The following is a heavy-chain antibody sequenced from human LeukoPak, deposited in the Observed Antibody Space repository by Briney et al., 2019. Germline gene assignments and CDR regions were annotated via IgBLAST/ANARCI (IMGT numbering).Heavy chain of an antibody. Sequence: KAGGSLRLSCAASGFTFSSYSMNWVRQAPGKGLEWVSSISSSSSYIYYADSVKGRFTISRDNAKNSLYLQMNSLRAEDTAVYYCAREAAAGKTGLDYWGQGTLVTVSS. V-gene: IGHV3-21*01. CDR3: AREAAAGKTGLDY. D-gene: IGHD6-13*01. CDR1: GFTFSSYS. CDR2: ISSSSSYI. J-gene: IGHJ4*02.